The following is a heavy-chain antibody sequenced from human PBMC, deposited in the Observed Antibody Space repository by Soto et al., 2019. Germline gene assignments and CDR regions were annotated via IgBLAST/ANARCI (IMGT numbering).Heavy chain of an antibody. Sequence: SLKVSCKASGGTFSSYTISWVRQAPGQGLEWMGRIIPILGIANYAQKFQGRVTITADKSTSTAYMELSSLRSEDTAVYYCARGYCSGGSCRRNYYYYYMDVWGKGTTVTVSS. CDR3: ARGYCSGGSCRRNYYYYYMDV. CDR1: GGTFSSYT. J-gene: IGHJ6*03. CDR2: IIPILGIA. V-gene: IGHV1-69*02. D-gene: IGHD2-15*01.